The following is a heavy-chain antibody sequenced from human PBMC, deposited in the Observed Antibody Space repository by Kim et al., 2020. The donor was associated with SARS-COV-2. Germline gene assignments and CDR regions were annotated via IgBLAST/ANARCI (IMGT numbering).Heavy chain of an antibody. CDR1: GGSFSGYY. J-gene: IGHJ6*03. CDR3: ARGQWTSRRAWYGSERAMEYYMDV. CDR2: INHSGST. Sequence: SETLSLTCAVYGGSFSGYYWSWIRQPPGKGLEWIGEINHSGSTNYNPSLKSRVTISVDTSKNQFSLKLSSVTAADTAVYYCARGQWTSRRAWYGSERAMEYYMDVWGKGTTVTVSS. D-gene: IGHD3-10*01. V-gene: IGHV4-34*01.